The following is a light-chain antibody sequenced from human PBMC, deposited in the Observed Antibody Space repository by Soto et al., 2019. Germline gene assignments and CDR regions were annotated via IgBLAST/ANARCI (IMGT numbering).Light chain of an antibody. V-gene: IGKV3-15*01. CDR3: QQYKNWPPLT. CDR2: GAF. Sequence: EIVMTQSPATLSVSPGETATLSCRASQSVTYNLAWYQQKHGQGPRLLIYGAFTRATGIPARFSGSGSGTEFTLTISSLQSEDFAVYDCQQYKNWPPLTFGGGTKVEIK. CDR1: QSVTYN. J-gene: IGKJ4*01.